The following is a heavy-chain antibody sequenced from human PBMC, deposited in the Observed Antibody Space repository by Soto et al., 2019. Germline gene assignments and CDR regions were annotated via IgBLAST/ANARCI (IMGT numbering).Heavy chain of an antibody. V-gene: IGHV3-74*01. CDR3: VRNLNAFDI. CDR1: GFTFSSYW. J-gene: IGHJ3*02. CDR2: IYSDGRTT. Sequence: EVQLVESGGGLVQPGGSLRLSCAASGFTFSSYWMPWAGQAPGKGLVWASGIYSDGRTTGYADSVKGRFTISRDNAKNTLYLQMNSLRAEDTAMYYCVRNLNAFDIWGQGTMVTVSS.